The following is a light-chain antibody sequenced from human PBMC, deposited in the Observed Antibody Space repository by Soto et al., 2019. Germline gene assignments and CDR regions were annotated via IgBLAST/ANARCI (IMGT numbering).Light chain of an antibody. V-gene: IGLV1-44*01. CDR3: ATWDDSLNAWV. CDR2: TDN. J-gene: IGLJ3*02. CDR1: SANIGSYT. Sequence: QSVLTQPPSASGTPGQRVTISCSGSSANIGSYTVNWYQHLPGSAPKLLIFTDNQRPSWVPDRVAGSKSGTSASLAISGLQSEDEADYYCATWDDSLNAWVFGGGTKVTVL.